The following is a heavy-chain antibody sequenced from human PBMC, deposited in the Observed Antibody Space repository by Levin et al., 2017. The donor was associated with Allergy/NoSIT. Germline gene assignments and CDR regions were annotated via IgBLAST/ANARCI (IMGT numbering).Heavy chain of an antibody. J-gene: IGHJ3*02. CDR3: VRERGPFDGFDI. V-gene: IGHV3-33*01. D-gene: IGHD3-10*01. CDR1: GFTFSSSG. Sequence: PGGSLRLSCAASGFTFSSSGMHWVRQAPGKGLEWVTVIWSNGINKYYADSVKGRFTNSRDNSKNTLFLQTNSLRVEDTAVYYCVRERGPFDGFDIWGQGTMVTVSS. CDR2: IWSNGINK.